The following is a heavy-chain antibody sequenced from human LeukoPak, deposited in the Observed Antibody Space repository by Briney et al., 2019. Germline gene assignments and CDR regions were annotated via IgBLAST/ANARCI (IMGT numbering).Heavy chain of an antibody. CDR2: IYDSGST. V-gene: IGHV4-39*01. J-gene: IGHJ4*02. Sequence: SETLSLTCTVSGGSIRSSYYYWGWIRQPPGKGLEWIGSIYDSGSTYYNPSLKSRVTISVDTSKNQFSLKLNSVTAADTAVYYCARHWVGDYYDSSGYYALDYWGQGTLVTVSS. CDR3: ARHWVGDYYDSSGYYALDY. CDR1: GGSIRSSYYY. D-gene: IGHD3-22*01.